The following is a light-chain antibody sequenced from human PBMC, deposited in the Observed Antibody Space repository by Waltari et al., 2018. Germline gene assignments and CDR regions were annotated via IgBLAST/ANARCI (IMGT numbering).Light chain of an antibody. V-gene: IGKV3-20*01. CDR3: QQYGSSPT. Sequence: EIVLTQSPGTLSLSPGERAPLPGRASQTISNYLAWYQQKPGQAPRLLIHDASSRAIGIPDRFSGSGSGTDFTLTISRLEPEDFAMYYCQQYGSSPTFGQGTKLEIK. CDR1: QTISNY. J-gene: IGKJ2*01. CDR2: DAS.